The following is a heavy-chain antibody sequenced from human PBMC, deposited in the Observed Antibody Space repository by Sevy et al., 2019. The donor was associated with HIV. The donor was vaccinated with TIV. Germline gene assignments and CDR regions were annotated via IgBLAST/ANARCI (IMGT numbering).Heavy chain of an antibody. J-gene: IGHJ6*02. Sequence: ASVKVSCKASGGTFSSYAISWVRQAPGQGLEWMGGIIPIFGTANYAQKFQGRVTITADESTGTAYMELSSLRSEDTAVYYCARGIVVVTAHHYYYGMDVWGQGTTVTVSS. CDR2: IIPIFGTA. CDR3: ARGIVVVTAHHYYYGMDV. V-gene: IGHV1-69*13. D-gene: IGHD2-21*02. CDR1: GGTFSSYA.